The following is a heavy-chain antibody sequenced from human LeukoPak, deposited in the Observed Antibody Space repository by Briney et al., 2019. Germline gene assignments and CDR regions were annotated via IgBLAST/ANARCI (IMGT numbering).Heavy chain of an antibody. CDR3: AAYVYLPGIHYNGIDY. V-gene: IGHV4-34*01. CDR1: GGSFSGYY. D-gene: IGHD1-14*01. J-gene: IGHJ4*02. Sequence: SETLSLTCAVYGGSFSGYYWSWIRQPPGKGLEWIGSIYYSGSTYYNPSLKSRVTISLDTANNQFSLKLSSVTAADTAVYYCAAYVYLPGIHYNGIDYWGQGTLVTVSS. CDR2: IYYSGST.